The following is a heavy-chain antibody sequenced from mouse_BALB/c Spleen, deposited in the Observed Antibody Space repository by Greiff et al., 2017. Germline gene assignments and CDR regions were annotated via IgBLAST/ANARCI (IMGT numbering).Heavy chain of an antibody. CDR3: TRRAYDDGSKTMDY. Sequence: VQLQQSGTVLARPGASVKMSCKASGYTFTSYWMHWVKQRPGQGLEWIGAIYPGNGATSYNQKFKGKAKLTADTSTSTAYMELSSLTNEDSAVYYGTRRAYDDGSKTMDYWGQGTSLTVSS. CDR2: IYPGNGAT. CDR1: GYTFTSYW. V-gene: IGHV1-5*01. J-gene: IGHJ4*01. D-gene: IGHD1-1*01.